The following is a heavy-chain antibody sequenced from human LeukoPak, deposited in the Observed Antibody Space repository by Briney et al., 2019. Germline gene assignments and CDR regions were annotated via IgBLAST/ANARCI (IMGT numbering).Heavy chain of an antibody. V-gene: IGHV1-69*05. CDR2: IIPIFGTA. CDR3: ARVTAPGDGMDV. J-gene: IGHJ6*02. CDR1: GGTFSSYA. D-gene: IGHD3-10*01. Sequence: GASVKVSCKASGGTFSSYAISWVRQAPGQGLEWMGGIIPIFGTANYAQKLRGRVTMTTDTSTSTAYMELRSLRSDDTAVYYCARVTAPGDGMDVWGQGTTVTVSS.